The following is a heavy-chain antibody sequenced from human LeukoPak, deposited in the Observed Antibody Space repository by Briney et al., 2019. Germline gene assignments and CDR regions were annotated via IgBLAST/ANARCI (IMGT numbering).Heavy chain of an antibody. CDR1: RFTFSSYA. CDR3: TTDQIDCSGGSCYWVGFDP. J-gene: IGHJ5*02. CDR2: ISGSGGST. Sequence: RGSLRLSCAASRFTFSSYAMSWVRQAPGKGLEWVSAISGSGGSTYYADSVKGRFTISRDNSKKTLYLQMNNLKTEDTAVYYCTTDQIDCSGGSCYWVGFDPWGQGTLVTVSS. V-gene: IGHV3-23*01. D-gene: IGHD2-15*01.